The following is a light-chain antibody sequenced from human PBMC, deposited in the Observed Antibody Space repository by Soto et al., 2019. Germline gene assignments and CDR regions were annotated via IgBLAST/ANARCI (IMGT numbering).Light chain of an antibody. CDR2: KDS. CDR1: ALPKQY. V-gene: IGLV3-25*03. CDR3: QSADSSGTYGNVV. J-gene: IGLJ2*01. Sequence: SYELTQPPSVSVSPGQTARITCSGDALPKQYAYWYQQKPGQAPVLVIYKDSERPSGIPERFSGSSSGTTVTLTSSGVQAEDEADSYCQSADSSGTYGNVVLGGGTKLTVL.